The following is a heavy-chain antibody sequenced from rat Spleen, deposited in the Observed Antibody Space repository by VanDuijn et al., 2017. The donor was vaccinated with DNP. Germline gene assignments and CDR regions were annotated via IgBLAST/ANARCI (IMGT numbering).Heavy chain of an antibody. CDR1: GFSLTSYG. J-gene: IGHJ2*01. V-gene: IGHV2-1*01. CDR3: TQLGY. CDR2: IWAGGVT. Sequence: QVQLKESGPGLVQTTQTLSVTCTVSGFSLTSYGVHWVRQPPGKSLVWMGTIWAGGVTDYNSTIQSRLSISRDTSKSQVFLKMSSLETEDTAIYFCTQLGYWGQGVMVTVSA. D-gene: IGHD1-3*01.